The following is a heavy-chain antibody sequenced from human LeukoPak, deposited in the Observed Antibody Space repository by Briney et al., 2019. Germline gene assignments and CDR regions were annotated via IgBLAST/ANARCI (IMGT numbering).Heavy chain of an antibody. CDR3: ARDYGVAEGY. Sequence: PGGSLRLSCAASGFTVSSNYMSWVRQAPGKGLEWVSVIYSGGSTYYADSVKGRFTISRDNSKKTLYLQMNSLRAGDAAVYYCARDYGVAEGYWGQGTLVTVSS. CDR1: GFTVSSNY. V-gene: IGHV3-53*01. D-gene: IGHD6-19*01. J-gene: IGHJ4*02. CDR2: IYSGGST.